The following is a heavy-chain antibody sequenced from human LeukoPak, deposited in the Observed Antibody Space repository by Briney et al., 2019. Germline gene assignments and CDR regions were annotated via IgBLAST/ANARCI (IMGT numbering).Heavy chain of an antibody. D-gene: IGHD3-9*01. CDR3: AREGLYYDILTGYNWFDP. CDR1: GGSISSYY. CDR2: IYYSGST. J-gene: IGHJ5*02. Sequence: SETLSLTCTISGGSISSYYWSWIRQHPGKGLEWIGYIYYSGSTYYNPSLKSRVTISVDTSKNQFSLKLSSVTAADTAVYYCAREGLYYDILTGYNWFDPWGQGTLVTVSS. V-gene: IGHV4-59*06.